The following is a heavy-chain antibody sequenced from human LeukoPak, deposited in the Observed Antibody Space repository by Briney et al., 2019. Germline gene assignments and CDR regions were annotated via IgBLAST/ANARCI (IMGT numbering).Heavy chain of an antibody. Sequence: GGSLRLSCAASGFTFSSYGMHWVRQAPGKGLEWVAVIWYDGSNKFHADPVKGRFTISRDISKNTLYLQMNSLRAEDTAVYYCARDTSLGDLRFDYWGQGTLVTVSS. J-gene: IGHJ4*02. CDR2: IWYDGSNK. V-gene: IGHV3-33*01. D-gene: IGHD2-21*02. CDR1: GFTFSSYG. CDR3: ARDTSLGDLRFDY.